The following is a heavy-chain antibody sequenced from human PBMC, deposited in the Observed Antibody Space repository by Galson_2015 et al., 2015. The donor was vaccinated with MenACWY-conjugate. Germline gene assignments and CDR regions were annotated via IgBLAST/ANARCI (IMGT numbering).Heavy chain of an antibody. D-gene: IGHD6-6*01. V-gene: IGHV3-74*01. CDR3: ARQRSGGSSEFDY. CDR1: GFTLSSNT. J-gene: IGHJ4*02. Sequence: SLRLSCAASGFTLSSNTMNWVRHAPGKGLVWVSRIIIDGITTAYADSVKGRFTISRDNAENTLYLQMNSLRAEDTAVYYCARQRSGGSSEFDYWGQGTLVTVSS. CDR2: IIIDGITT.